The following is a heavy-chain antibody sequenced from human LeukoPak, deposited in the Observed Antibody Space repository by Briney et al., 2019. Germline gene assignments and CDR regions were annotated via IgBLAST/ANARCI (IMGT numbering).Heavy chain of an antibody. J-gene: IGHJ5*02. V-gene: IGHV4-4*07. CDR2: IYTSGST. D-gene: IGHD6-19*01. CDR3: ARDKAPKGQWLVRGNWFDP. CDR1: GGSISSYY. Sequence: SETLSLTCTASGGSISSYYWSWIRQPAGKGLEWIGRIYTSGSTNYNPSLKSRVTMSVDTSKNQFSLKLSSVTAADTAVYYCARDKAPKGQWLVRGNWFDPWGQGTLVTVSS.